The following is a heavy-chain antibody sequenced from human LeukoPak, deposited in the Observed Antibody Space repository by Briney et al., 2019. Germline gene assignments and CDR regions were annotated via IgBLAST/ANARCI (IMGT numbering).Heavy chain of an antibody. CDR2: INHSGST. CDR1: GGSFSGYY. Sequence: SETLSLTCAVYGGSFSGYYWSWIRQPPGKGLEWIGEINHSGSTNYNPSLKSRVTISVDTSKNQFSLKLSSVTAADTAVYYCARTAAAAGTFWFDPWGQGTLVTVSS. J-gene: IGHJ5*02. CDR3: ARTAAAAGTFWFDP. D-gene: IGHD6-13*01. V-gene: IGHV4-34*01.